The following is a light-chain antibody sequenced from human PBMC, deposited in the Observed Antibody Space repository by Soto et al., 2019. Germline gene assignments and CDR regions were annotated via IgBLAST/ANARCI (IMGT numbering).Light chain of an antibody. CDR1: QSISTW. V-gene: IGKV1-5*03. CDR2: KAS. Sequence: DIQMTQSPSTLSASVGDRVTITCRASQSISTWLAWYQQKPGKAPKLLIYKASSLESGVPSRFSGSVSGTEFTLTISSLQPDDSATYYCQQYINRWTFGQGTKVEIK. J-gene: IGKJ1*01. CDR3: QQYINRWT.